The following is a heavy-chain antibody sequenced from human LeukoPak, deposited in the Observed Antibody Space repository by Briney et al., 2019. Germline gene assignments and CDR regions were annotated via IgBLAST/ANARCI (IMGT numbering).Heavy chain of an antibody. D-gene: IGHD3-10*01. CDR3: VRDAVRGFYYGMDV. CDR1: GFVVSSNS. Sequence: GGSLRPSCAASGFVVSSNSMNWVRQAPGRGLEWVSVIYTGDSTYYPDSVKGRFTISRDNSKNTMYLQMSSLRAEDTALYYCVRDAVRGFYYGMDVWGQGTTVTVSS. CDR2: IYTGDST. J-gene: IGHJ6*02. V-gene: IGHV3-53*01.